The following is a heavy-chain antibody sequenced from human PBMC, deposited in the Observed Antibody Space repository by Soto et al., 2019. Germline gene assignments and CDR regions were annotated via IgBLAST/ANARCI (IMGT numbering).Heavy chain of an antibody. CDR1: GFIFDDYA. J-gene: IGHJ1*01. V-gene: IGHV3-9*01. Sequence: PGGSLRLSCAASGFIFDDYAMYWVRQAPGKGLEWVSSISWNSDSLVYADSVKGRFAISRDNAKNSLHLQMNGLRVDDTALYYCAKGLWGVVSGGTQHLLHWGQGTLVTVSS. CDR3: AKGLWGVVSGGTQHLLH. CDR2: ISWNSDSL. D-gene: IGHD2-21*01.